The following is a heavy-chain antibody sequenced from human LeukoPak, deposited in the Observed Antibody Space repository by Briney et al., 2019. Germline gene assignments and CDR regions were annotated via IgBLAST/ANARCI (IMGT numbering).Heavy chain of an antibody. J-gene: IGHJ4*01. Sequence: ASVKVSCKASGYTFTGYYMHWVRQAPGQGLEWMGWINPNSGGTNYAQKFQGRVTMTRDTSISTAYMELSRLRSDDTAVYYCARDNDDYYGSGSYLSFDYWGQEPWSPSPQ. CDR1: GYTFTGYY. D-gene: IGHD3-10*01. CDR2: INPNSGGT. V-gene: IGHV1-2*02. CDR3: ARDNDDYYGSGSYLSFDY.